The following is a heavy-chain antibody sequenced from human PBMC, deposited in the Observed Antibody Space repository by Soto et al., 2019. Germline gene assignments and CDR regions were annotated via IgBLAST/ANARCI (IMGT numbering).Heavy chain of an antibody. CDR3: ASAEQWLVLGDY. CDR1: GFTFSSYE. J-gene: IGHJ4*02. CDR2: ISSSGSTI. D-gene: IGHD6-19*01. V-gene: IGHV3-48*03. Sequence: EVQLVESGGGLVQPGGSLRLSCAASGFTFSSYEMNWVRQAPGKGLEWVSYISSSGSTIYYADSVKGRFTISRDNAKNSLYLQMNSLRAEDTAVYYCASAEQWLVLGDYWGQGTLVTVSS.